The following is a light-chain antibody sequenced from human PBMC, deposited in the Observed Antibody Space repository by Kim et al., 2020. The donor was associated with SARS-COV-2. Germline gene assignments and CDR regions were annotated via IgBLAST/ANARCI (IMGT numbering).Light chain of an antibody. CDR3: QKYKSAPWT. J-gene: IGKJ1*01. CDR1: QGISSY. Sequence: DIQMTQSPSSLSASVGDRVTITCRASQGISSYLAWYQQKPGKVPKVLIYAASTLQSGVSSRFSGSGSGTDFTLTISSLQPEDVATYYCQKYKSAPWTFGQGTKVDIK. CDR2: AAS. V-gene: IGKV1-27*01.